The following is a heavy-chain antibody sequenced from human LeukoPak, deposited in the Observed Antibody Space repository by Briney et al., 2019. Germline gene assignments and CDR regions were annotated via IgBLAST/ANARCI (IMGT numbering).Heavy chain of an antibody. Sequence: PGGSLRLSCAASEFTFSTYAMHWVRQAPGKGPEWVAVISRDGLDTYYADSVKGRFTISRDNSKNTLYLQMNSLRAEDTAVYYCAKRLAAAGSYYQYYYMDVWGKGTTVTISS. CDR2: ISRDGLDT. CDR1: EFTFSTYA. D-gene: IGHD6-13*01. V-gene: IGHV3-30*18. J-gene: IGHJ6*03. CDR3: AKRLAAAGSYYQYYYMDV.